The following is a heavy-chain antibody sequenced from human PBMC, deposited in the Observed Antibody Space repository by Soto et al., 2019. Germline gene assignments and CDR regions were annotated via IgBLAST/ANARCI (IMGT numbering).Heavy chain of an antibody. D-gene: IGHD3-22*01. CDR2: ISGSGGST. CDR3: AKYYYDSSGYYLKGKKAYYYYGMDV. CDR1: GFTFSSYA. V-gene: IGHV3-23*01. J-gene: IGHJ6*02. Sequence: PGGSLRLSCAASGFTFSSYAMSWVRQAPGKGLEWVSAISGSGGSTYYADSVKGRFTISRDNSKNTLYLQMNSLRAEDTAVYYCAKYYYDSSGYYLKGKKAYYYYGMDVWGQGTTVTVSS.